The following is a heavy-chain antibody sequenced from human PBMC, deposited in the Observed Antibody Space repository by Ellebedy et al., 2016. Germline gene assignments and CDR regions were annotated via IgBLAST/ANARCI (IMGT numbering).Heavy chain of an antibody. D-gene: IGHD6-13*01. CDR2: IYNSGST. CDR1: DGSVSSYY. CDR3: ARGRLFGSGGSWQYFDY. J-gene: IGHJ4*02. V-gene: IGHV4-59*02. Sequence: SETLSLTCTVSDGSVSSYYWSWIRQPPGKGLEWIGYIYNSGSTNYNPSLKSRVTISVDTSKNQFSLKLSSVTAADTAVYYCARGRLFGSGGSWQYFDYWGQGTLVTVSS.